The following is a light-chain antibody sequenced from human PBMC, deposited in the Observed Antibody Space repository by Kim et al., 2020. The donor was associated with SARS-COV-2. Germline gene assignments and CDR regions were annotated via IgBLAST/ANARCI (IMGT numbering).Light chain of an antibody. V-gene: IGLV3-19*01. Sequence: SSELPQDPAVSVALGQTVRITWQGDSLRSYYATWYQQKPGQAPILVIYGKNNRPSGIPDRFSGSSSGNTASLTITGTQAGDEADYYCNSRDSNDNVVFGG. CDR3: NSRDSNDNVV. CDR2: GKN. CDR1: SLRSYY. J-gene: IGLJ2*01.